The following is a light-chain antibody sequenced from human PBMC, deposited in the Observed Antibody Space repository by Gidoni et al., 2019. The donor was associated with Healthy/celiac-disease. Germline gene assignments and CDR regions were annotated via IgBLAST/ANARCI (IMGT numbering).Light chain of an antibody. J-gene: IGKJ1*01. V-gene: IGKV3-20*01. Sequence: ELVLTQSPGTLSLSPGERATLSCRASQSVSSSYLAWYQQKPGQAPRLLIYGASSRATGIPDRFSGSGSGTDFTLTSSRLEPEDFAVYYCQQYGSSPRTFXXXTKVEIK. CDR3: QQYGSSPRT. CDR2: GAS. CDR1: QSVSSSY.